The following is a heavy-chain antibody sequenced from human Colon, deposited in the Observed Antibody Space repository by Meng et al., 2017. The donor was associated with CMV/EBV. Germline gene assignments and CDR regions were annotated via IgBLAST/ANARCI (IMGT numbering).Heavy chain of an antibody. CDR1: GFTFNTYA. J-gene: IGHJ4*02. V-gene: IGHV3-23*01. CDR2: ITASGGII. D-gene: IGHD3-16*01. Sequence: ASGFTFNTYAMSWVRQAPGKGMEWVSTITASGGIIYYADSVKGRFTISRDNSKNTLYLQMSSLRAEDTAVYYCAKNYANTNHYLDYWGLGTLVTVSS. CDR3: AKNYANTNHYLDY.